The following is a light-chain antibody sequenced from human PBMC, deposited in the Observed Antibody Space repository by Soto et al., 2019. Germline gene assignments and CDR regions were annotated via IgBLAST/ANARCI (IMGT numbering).Light chain of an antibody. CDR1: QSVSSN. V-gene: IGKV3-15*01. CDR2: ATS. Sequence: EIVMTQSPATLSVSPGERASLSFSSSQSVSSNLAWYQQKPGQTPRLLIYATSTRATGIPARFSGSGSGTEFTLTISSLQSEDFAVYYCQHYNNWPLTFGGGTKVDI. CDR3: QHYNNWPLT. J-gene: IGKJ4*01.